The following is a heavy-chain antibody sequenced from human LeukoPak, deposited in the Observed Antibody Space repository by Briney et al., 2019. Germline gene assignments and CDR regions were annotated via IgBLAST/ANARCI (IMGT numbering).Heavy chain of an antibody. J-gene: IGHJ4*02. Sequence: SETLSLTCTVSGGSVSSGSYYWSWIRQPPGKGLEWIGSIYYSGSAYYYPSLKSRVTISVDTSKNQFSLKLSSVTAADTAVYYCAGPGYGSNWPFDYWGQGSLVTVSS. CDR1: GGSVSSGSYY. CDR2: IYYSGSA. V-gene: IGHV4-39*01. D-gene: IGHD6-13*01. CDR3: AGPGYGSNWPFDY.